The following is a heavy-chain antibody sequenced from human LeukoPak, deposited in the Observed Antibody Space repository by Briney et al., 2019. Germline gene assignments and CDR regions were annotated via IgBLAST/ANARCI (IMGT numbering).Heavy chain of an antibody. CDR2: ISSSGSDI. J-gene: IGHJ6*02. CDR3: ARGHYGLDV. V-gene: IGHV3-11*01. CDR1: GFTFNDYY. Sequence: PGGSLRVSCAASGFTFNDYYLSWIRQARGEGLAWVSYISSSGSDIFYADSVKGRFTISRDNAKNSLYLQMNSLRAEDTAIYYCARGHYGLDVWGQGTTVTVSS.